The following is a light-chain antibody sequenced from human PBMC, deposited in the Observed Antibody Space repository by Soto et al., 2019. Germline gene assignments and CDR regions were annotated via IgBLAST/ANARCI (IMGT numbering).Light chain of an antibody. CDR1: QSVSSSY. CDR3: QQYGSSPPIT. J-gene: IGKJ5*01. Sequence: EIVLTQSPGTLSLSPGERATLSCRASQSVSSSYLAWYQQKPGQAPRLLIYGASSRATGIPDRFSGSGSGTDFTLTISRLEPDEFAVYYCQQYGSSPPITFGQGTRLEI. CDR2: GAS. V-gene: IGKV3-20*01.